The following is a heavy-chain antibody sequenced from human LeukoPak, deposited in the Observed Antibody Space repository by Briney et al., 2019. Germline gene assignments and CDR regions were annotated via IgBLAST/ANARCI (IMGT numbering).Heavy chain of an antibody. J-gene: IGHJ4*02. CDR3: APLGVTTWLDY. V-gene: IGHV3-30*04. CDR1: GFTFSSYA. D-gene: IGHD4-17*01. Sequence: PGGSLRLSCAASGFTFSSYAMHWVRQAPGKGLEWVAVISYDGSNKYYADSVKGRFTISRDNSKNTLYLQMNSLRAEDTAVYYCAPLGVTTWLDYWGQGTLVTVSS. CDR2: ISYDGSNK.